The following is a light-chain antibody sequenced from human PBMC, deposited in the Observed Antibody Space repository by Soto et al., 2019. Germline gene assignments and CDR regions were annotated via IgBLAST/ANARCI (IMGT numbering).Light chain of an antibody. CDR3: QQYNTYPYT. V-gene: IGKV1-5*01. CDR1: QSLSDW. J-gene: IGKJ2*01. CDR2: YAS. Sequence: DIQMTQSPSTLSASVGDTVTITCRASQSLSDWLAWYQQKPGKAPKLLIYYASSLEGGVPSRFRGSGSGTEYTLTIRSLQPDDFATYYCQQYNTYPYTFGQGTKLEIK.